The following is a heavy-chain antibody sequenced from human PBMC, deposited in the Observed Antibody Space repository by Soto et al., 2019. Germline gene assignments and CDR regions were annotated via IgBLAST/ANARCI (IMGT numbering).Heavy chain of an antibody. CDR3: VRDLLGSGGHFDY. J-gene: IGHJ4*02. CDR2: IWYDGSNT. V-gene: IGHV3-33*01. D-gene: IGHD7-27*01. Sequence: GGSLRLSCAASGFIFSSFGTHWVRQAPGKGLEWVAHIWYDGSNTYYADSVKGRFTISRDNPRNTVYLQMNSLRAEDTAVYHCVRDLLGSGGHFDYWGQGTPVTVSS. CDR1: GFIFSSFG.